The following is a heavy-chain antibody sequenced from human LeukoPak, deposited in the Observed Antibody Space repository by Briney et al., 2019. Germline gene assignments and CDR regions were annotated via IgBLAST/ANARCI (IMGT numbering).Heavy chain of an antibody. CDR3: ARDQGSLDDFDI. CDR1: GGSFSGYY. D-gene: IGHD3-10*01. CDR2: INHSGST. Sequence: KPSETLSLTCAVYGGSFSGYYWSWIRQPPGKGLEWIGEINHSGSTNYNPSLKSRVTISVDTSKNQFSLKLSSVTAADTAVYYCARDQGSLDDFDIWGQGTMVTVSS. J-gene: IGHJ3*02. V-gene: IGHV4-34*01.